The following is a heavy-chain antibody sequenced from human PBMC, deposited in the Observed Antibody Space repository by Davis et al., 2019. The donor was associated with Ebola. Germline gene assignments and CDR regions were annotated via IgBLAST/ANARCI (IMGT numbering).Heavy chain of an antibody. J-gene: IGHJ4*02. CDR1: TYAFTSYY. D-gene: IGHD6-6*01. CDR2: IDPSGRTT. CDR3: ARLGSSSPPYYLDY. V-gene: IGHV1-46*01. Sequence: AASVKVSCKASTYAFTSYYVHWVRQAPGQGFEWMGVIDPSGRTTAYAQRFQGRVTMTRDTSTSTVYMEMSSLRSDDTAVYYCARLGSSSPPYYLDYWGQGTLVTVSS.